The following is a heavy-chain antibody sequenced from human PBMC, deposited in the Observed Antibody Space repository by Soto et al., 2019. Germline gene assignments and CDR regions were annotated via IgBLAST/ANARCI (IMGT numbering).Heavy chain of an antibody. V-gene: IGHV3-33*01. CDR3: ARGGYCSSTSCYADDYYYYYYMDV. CDR1: GFTFSSYG. J-gene: IGHJ6*03. Sequence: GGSLRLSCAASGFTFSSYGMHWVRQAPGKGLEWVAVIWYDGSNKYYADSVKGRFTISRDNSKNTLYLQMNSLRAEDTAVYYCARGGYCSSTSCYADDYYYYYYMDVWGKGTTVTVSS. D-gene: IGHD2-2*01. CDR2: IWYDGSNK.